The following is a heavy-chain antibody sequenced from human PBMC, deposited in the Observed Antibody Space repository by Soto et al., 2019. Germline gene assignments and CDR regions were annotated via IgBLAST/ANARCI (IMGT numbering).Heavy chain of an antibody. D-gene: IGHD2-2*01. CDR1: GFTFSSYS. J-gene: IGHJ6*02. CDR2: ISSSSSTI. Sequence: WGSLRLSCSSSGFTFSSYSMNWVRQAPGKGLEWVSYISSSSSTIYYADSVKGRFTISRDNAKNSLYLQMNSLRDEDTAVYYCARSGIVVVPAAKLYGMDVWGQGTTVTVSS. CDR3: ARSGIVVVPAAKLYGMDV. V-gene: IGHV3-48*02.